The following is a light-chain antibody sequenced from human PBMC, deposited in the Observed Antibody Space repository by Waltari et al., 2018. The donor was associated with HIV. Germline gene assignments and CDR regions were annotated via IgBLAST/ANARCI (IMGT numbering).Light chain of an antibody. J-gene: IGLJ2*01. V-gene: IGLV1-40*01. CDR2: ESN. CDR1: NSNIGAGYG. CDR3: QSYDSSLNVI. Sequence: QSVLTQPPSVSGAPGQRVTISCTGSNSNIGAGYGVHWYQHLPGAAPKLLINESNSRASGVPDRFSGTKSGTSASLAITGLQVEDEGDYFCQSYDSSLNVIFGGGTKLTVL.